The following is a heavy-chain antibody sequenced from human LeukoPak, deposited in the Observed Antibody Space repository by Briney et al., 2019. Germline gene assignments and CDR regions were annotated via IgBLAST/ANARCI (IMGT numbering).Heavy chain of an antibody. D-gene: IGHD6-19*01. CDR3: AKDRSPYSSGWYVY. Sequence: GGSLRLSCAASGFTFSSYAMSSVRQAPGKGLEWVSAISGSGGSTYYADSVRGRFTISRDNSKNTLYLQMNSLRAEDTAVYYCAKDRSPYSSGWYVYWGQGTLVTVSS. V-gene: IGHV3-23*01. CDR1: GFTFSSYA. CDR2: ISGSGGST. J-gene: IGHJ4*02.